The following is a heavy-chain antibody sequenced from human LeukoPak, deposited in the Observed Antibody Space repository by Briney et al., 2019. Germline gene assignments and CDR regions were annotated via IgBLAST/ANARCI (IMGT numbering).Heavy chain of an antibody. CDR3: ARELPVYGITTRYNWFDP. V-gene: IGHV4-4*07. CDR1: GGSISSYY. Sequence: SETLSLTCTVSGGSISSYYWSWIRQPAGKGLEWIGRIYTSGSTNYNPSLKSRVTMSVDTSKNQFSLKLGSVTAADTAAYYCARELPVYGITTRYNWFDPWAREPWSPSPQ. J-gene: IGHJ5*02. CDR2: IYTSGST. D-gene: IGHD4-17*01.